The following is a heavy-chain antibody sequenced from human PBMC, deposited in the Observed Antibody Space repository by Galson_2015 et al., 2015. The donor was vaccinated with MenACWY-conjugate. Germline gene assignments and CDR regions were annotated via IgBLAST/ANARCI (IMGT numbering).Heavy chain of an antibody. D-gene: IGHD6-19*01. V-gene: IGHV3-7*03. Sequence: SLRLSCAASGFTFSSYWMSWVRQAPGKGLEWVANIKQGGSEKYYVDSVKGRFTISRDNAKNSLYLQMNSLRAEDTAVYYCARDFEPYSSGHIDYWGQGTLVTVSS. CDR3: ARDFEPYSSGHIDY. CDR1: GFTFSSYW. CDR2: IKQGGSEK. J-gene: IGHJ4*02.